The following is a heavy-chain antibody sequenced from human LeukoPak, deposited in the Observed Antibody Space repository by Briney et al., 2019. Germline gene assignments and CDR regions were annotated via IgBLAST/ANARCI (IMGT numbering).Heavy chain of an antibody. CDR3: ARDYNSGYSNWFDP. D-gene: IGHD3-22*01. CDR1: GGSISSGSYY. J-gene: IGHJ5*02. Sequence: SQTLSLTCTVSGGSISSGSYYWSWIRQPAGKGLEWIGRIYTSGSTNFNPSLKSRVTISVDTSKNQFSLKLSSVTAADTAVYYCARDYNSGYSNWFDPWGQGTLVTVSS. V-gene: IGHV4-61*02. CDR2: IYTSGST.